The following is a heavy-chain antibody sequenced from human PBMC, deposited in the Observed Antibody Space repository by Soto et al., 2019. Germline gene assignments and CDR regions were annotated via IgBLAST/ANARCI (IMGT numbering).Heavy chain of an antibody. V-gene: IGHV1-69*08. Sequence: QVQLVQSGAEVKKPGSSVKVSCKASGGTFSSYSINWVRQAPGQGLEWMGRIIPIPGIANYAQKFQGRVTITADKSTTTAYMELSSLRSEDTAVYYCARDLESTSSWAFDYWGQGTLVTVSS. D-gene: IGHD6-13*01. CDR2: IIPIPGIA. CDR3: ARDLESTSSWAFDY. CDR1: GGTFSSYS. J-gene: IGHJ4*02.